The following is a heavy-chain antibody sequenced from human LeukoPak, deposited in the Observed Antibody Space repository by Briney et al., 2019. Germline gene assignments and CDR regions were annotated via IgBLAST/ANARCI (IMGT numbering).Heavy chain of an antibody. CDR3: AREVWGPEY. D-gene: IGHD1-14*01. J-gene: IGHJ4*02. CDR1: GFTFTKYW. V-gene: IGHV3-7*01. Sequence: GDSLRLSRAASGFTFTKYWMTWVRQAPGKGLEWVGNIKQDGSDKNYMDSVKGRFTISRDNTKNSVYLQMSSLRAEDTAVYYCAREVWGPEYWGQGTLVTVSS. CDR2: IKQDGSDK.